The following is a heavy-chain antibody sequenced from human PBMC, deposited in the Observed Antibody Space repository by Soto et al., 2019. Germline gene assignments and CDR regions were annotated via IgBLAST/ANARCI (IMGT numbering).Heavy chain of an antibody. D-gene: IGHD3-22*01. Sequence: KAGGSLRLSCVASGFTFSLYAMVWVRQAPGKGLEWVSSISGDSTFIYYADSLKDRFSISRDNAKNSLYLQMDSLRVEDTATYYCVRARATDSRPDFWGQGTLVTVLL. J-gene: IGHJ4*02. CDR1: GFTFSLYA. CDR2: ISGDSTFI. V-gene: IGHV3-21*01. CDR3: VRARATDSRPDF.